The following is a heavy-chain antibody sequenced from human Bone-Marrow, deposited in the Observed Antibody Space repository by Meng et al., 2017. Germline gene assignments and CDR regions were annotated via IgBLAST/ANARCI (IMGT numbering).Heavy chain of an antibody. Sequence: GESLKISCAASGFTFSNAWMSWVRQAPGKGLEWVGRIKSKTDGGTTDYAAPVKGRFTISRDDSKNTLYLQMNSLKTEDTAVYYCTTSDSGSYPANYYYYGMDVWGQGTTVTVSS. CDR3: TTSDSGSYPANYYYYGMDV. CDR2: IKSKTDGGTT. V-gene: IGHV3-15*01. J-gene: IGHJ6*02. D-gene: IGHD1-26*01. CDR1: GFTFSNAW.